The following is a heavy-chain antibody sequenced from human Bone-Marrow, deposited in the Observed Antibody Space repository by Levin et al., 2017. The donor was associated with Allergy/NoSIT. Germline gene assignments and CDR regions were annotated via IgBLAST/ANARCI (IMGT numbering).Heavy chain of an antibody. Sequence: GESLKISCAASGFTFSSYAMHWVRQAPGKGLEWVAVISYDGSNKYYADSVKGRFTISRDNSKNTLYLQMNSLRAEDTAVYYCARDRSTVTTLSAFDIWGQGTMVTVSS. CDR1: GFTFSSYA. V-gene: IGHV3-30-3*01. CDR3: ARDRSTVTTLSAFDI. D-gene: IGHD4-17*01. CDR2: ISYDGSNK. J-gene: IGHJ3*02.